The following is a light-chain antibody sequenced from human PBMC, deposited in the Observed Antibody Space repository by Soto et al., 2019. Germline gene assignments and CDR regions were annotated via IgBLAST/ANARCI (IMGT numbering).Light chain of an antibody. Sequence: DVVLTQTPLSSPATLGQPASISCRSSQSLVHSDGNTYLSWLQQRPGQPPRLLIYQVSNRFSGGPNRFSGSGGGTDFTLKISRVEAEDVGVYHCVQFAHFPRPCGQGTKVEIK. V-gene: IGKV2-24*01. CDR3: VQFAHFPRP. J-gene: IGKJ1*01. CDR2: QVS. CDR1: QSLVHSDGNTY.